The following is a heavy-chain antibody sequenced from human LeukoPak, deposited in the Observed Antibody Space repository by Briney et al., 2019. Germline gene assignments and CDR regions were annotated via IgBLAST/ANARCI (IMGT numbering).Heavy chain of an antibody. J-gene: IGHJ6*03. V-gene: IGHV1-8*01. Sequence: GASVKVSCKASGYTFTSYDINWVRQATGQGLEWMGWMNANSGNTGYAQKFQGRVTMTRNTSISTAYMELSSLRSEDTAVYYCARGDGDGWSPLLAYYYYYYMDVWGKGTTVTVSS. CDR1: GYTFTSYD. CDR3: ARGDGDGWSPLLAYYYYYYMDV. D-gene: IGHD3-10*01. CDR2: MNANSGNT.